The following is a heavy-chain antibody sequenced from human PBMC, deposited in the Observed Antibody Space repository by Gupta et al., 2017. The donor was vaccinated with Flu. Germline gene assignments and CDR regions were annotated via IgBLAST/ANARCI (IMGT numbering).Heavy chain of an antibody. D-gene: IGHD1-26*01. CDR2: TYYRSKWYD. V-gene: IGHV6-1*01. CDR3: ARGPTGAPYSFEY. J-gene: IGHJ4*02. Sequence: QVQLQQSGPGLVEPSQTLSLTCAIPGDSVSSNSAAWNWIRQSPSRGLEWLGRTYYRSKWYDEYAGSVKSRITINPDTSKNHFSLHLNSVTPEDTAVYDGARGPTGAPYSFEYWGQGTLGTVSS. CDR1: GDSVSSNSAA.